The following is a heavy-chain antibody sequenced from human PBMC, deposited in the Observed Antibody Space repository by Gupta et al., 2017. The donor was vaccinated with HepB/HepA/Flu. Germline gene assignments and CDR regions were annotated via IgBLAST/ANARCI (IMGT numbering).Heavy chain of an antibody. CDR1: GCKFSDYT. V-gene: IGHV3-21*06. Sequence: EVQLLESGGGLVKRGGSMRLSCAAAGCKFSDYTMNWVRQAPEKGLEWVSSISSMSNYIYYADSVKGRFTISRDNAKNSLFLQMNRLRSEDTAVYFCARDPFLESSRPPVYWGQGTQVTVSS. CDR3: ARDPFLESSRPPVY. J-gene: IGHJ1*01. CDR2: ISSMSNYI. D-gene: IGHD3-3*01.